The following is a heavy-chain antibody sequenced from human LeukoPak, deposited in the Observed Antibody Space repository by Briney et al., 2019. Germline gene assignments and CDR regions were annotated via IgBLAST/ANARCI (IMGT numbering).Heavy chain of an antibody. CDR2: VSNDGQNN. CDR3: ARSTYYYGSGTFYSVGPFDS. J-gene: IGHJ4*02. Sequence: GASLRLSCVASGFTFKGYALHWVRQAPGQGLERVAVVSNDGQNNFYSDSVRGRFSISRDNSRDTLYLQMDGLRSADTGLYFCARSTYYYGSGTFYSVGPFDSWGQGTLVTVSS. CDR1: GFTFKGYA. V-gene: IGHV3-30*01. D-gene: IGHD3-10*01.